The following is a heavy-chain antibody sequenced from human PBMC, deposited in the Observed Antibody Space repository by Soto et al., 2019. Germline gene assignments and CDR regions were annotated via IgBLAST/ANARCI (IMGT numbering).Heavy chain of an antibody. V-gene: IGHV1-3*05. CDR2: INAGNGNT. J-gene: IGHJ3*02. CDR1: GYTFTSYA. Sequence: QVQLVQSGAEEKKPGASVKVSCKASGYTFTSYAMHWVRQAPGQRLEWMGWINAGNGNTKYSQKFQGRVTITRDTXASTAYMELSSLRSEDTAVYYCARGYDSSGFAFDIWGQGTMVTVSS. CDR3: ARGYDSSGFAFDI. D-gene: IGHD3-22*01.